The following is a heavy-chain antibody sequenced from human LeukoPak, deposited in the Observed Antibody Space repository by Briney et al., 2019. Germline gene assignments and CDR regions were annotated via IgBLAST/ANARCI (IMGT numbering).Heavy chain of an antibody. CDR1: GGTFSSYA. CDR2: IIPIFGTA. V-gene: IGHV1-69*01. CDR3: ARRRHYYDSSGYYLDH. Sequence: SVKVSCKASGGTFSSYAISWVRQAPGQGLEWMGGIIPIFGTANYAQKFQGRVTITADESTSTAYMELSSLRSEDTAVYYCARRRHYYDSSGYYLDHWGQGTLVTVSS. J-gene: IGHJ4*02. D-gene: IGHD3-22*01.